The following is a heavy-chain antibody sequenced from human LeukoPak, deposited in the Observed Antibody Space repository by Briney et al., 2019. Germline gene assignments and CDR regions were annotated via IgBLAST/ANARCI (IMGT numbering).Heavy chain of an antibody. D-gene: IGHD2-15*01. Sequence: SETLSLTCTVSGDSISSGTYYWGWIRQHPGKGLVWIGHINYSGNTYYNPSLKSRVTISVDTSKNLFSLKLNSVTAADTAVYYCARYCSGVSCYAFDYWGQGTLVTVSS. CDR2: INYSGNT. CDR3: ARYCSGVSCYAFDY. V-gene: IGHV4-31*03. J-gene: IGHJ4*02. CDR1: GDSISSGTYY.